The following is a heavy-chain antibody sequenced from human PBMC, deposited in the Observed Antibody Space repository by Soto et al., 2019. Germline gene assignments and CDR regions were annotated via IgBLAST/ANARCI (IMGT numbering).Heavy chain of an antibody. J-gene: IGHJ6*02. V-gene: IGHV4-59*01. D-gene: IGHD1-26*01. CDR1: GGSISSYY. CDR3: ARDGGSSIIDYYYYGMDV. CDR2: IYYSGST. Sequence: SETLSLTCTVSGGSISSYYWSWIRQPPGKGLEWIGYIYYSGSTNYNPSIKSRVTISVDTSKNQFSLKLSSVTDADTAVFYCARDGGSSIIDYYYYGMDVWGQGTTVTVSS.